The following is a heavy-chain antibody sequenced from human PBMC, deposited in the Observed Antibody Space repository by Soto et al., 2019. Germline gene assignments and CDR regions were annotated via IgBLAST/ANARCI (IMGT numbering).Heavy chain of an antibody. D-gene: IGHD5-18*01. J-gene: IGHJ4*02. V-gene: IGHV4-39*01. Sequence: SETLSLTCTVSGGSISSSDYYWGWIRHPPGKGLEWIGSMYYSGSTYYNPSLKSRVTISADTSKNQFSLKLTSVTAADTAVYYCARSHQRGYSYGYSDYWCQGTLVTASS. CDR2: MYYSGST. CDR1: GGSISSSDYY. CDR3: ARSHQRGYSYGYSDY.